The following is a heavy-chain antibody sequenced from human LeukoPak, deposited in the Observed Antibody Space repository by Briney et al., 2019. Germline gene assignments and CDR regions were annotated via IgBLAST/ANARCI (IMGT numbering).Heavy chain of an antibody. J-gene: IGHJ5*02. D-gene: IGHD2-15*01. CDR1: GYTFTSYG. V-gene: IGHV1-18*01. CDR3: ARLGCCSGGSCFWWFDP. Sequence: ASVKVSCKASGYTFTSYGISWVRQAPGQGLEWMGWISAYNGNTNYAQKLQGRVTMTTDTSTSTAYMELRSLRSDDTAVYYCARLGCCSGGSCFWWFDPWGQGTLVTVSS. CDR2: ISAYNGNT.